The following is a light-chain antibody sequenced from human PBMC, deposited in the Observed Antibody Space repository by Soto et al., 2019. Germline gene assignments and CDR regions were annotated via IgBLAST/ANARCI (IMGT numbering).Light chain of an antibody. CDR3: QQLNTLPFT. CDR2: EAS. V-gene: IGKV1-9*01. J-gene: IGKJ5*01. Sequence: IQLTQSPSLLSASVGDRVTISCRTGHDISTYLAWYQQKPGKAPKLMIYEASTLQSGVPSRFSGSGSGTEFTLTISGLLPEDFATYHCQQLNTLPFTFGQGTRLENK. CDR1: HDISTY.